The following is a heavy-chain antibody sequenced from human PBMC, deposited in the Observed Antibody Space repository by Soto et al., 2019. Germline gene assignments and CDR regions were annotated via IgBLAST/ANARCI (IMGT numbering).Heavy chain of an antibody. CDR1: GGSIRDYF. CDR3: ARDGKVELPGNYYYYGIDV. J-gene: IGHJ6*02. Sequence: PSETLSLTCSVSGGSIRDYFWTWIRQSPGTGLEWIGYISSSGTGKYNSTLKSRVSISIDMSRNQFSLTLSSVTAADTAAYFCARDGKVELPGNYYYYGIDVWGQGTPVTVSS. D-gene: IGHD1-26*01. V-gene: IGHV4-59*01. CDR2: ISSSGTG.